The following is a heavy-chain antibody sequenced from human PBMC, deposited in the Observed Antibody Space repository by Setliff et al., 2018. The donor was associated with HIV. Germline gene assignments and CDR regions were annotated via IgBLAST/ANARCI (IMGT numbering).Heavy chain of an antibody. V-gene: IGHV3-11*03. CDR1: GFTVSEDY. J-gene: IGHJ4*02. CDR3: ARARGLGPGAHFDY. Sequence: GGSLRLSCEASGFTVSEDYMSWIRQAPGKGLGWVAYISNRDSSYTNYADSVKGRFTISRDNARKSLYLEMSSLRAEDTAVYYCARARGLGPGAHFDYWGQGTLSPSPQ. D-gene: IGHD3-10*01. CDR2: ISNRDSSYT.